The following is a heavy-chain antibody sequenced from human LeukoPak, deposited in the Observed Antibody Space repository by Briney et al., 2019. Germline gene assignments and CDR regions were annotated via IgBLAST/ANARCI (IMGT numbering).Heavy chain of an antibody. J-gene: IGHJ6*02. Sequence: PSETLSLTCTVSGGSISSYYWSWIRQPPGKGLEWIGYIYYSGCTNYNPSLKSRVTISVDTSKNQFSLKLSSVTAADTAVYYCARASDFWSGYPYYYYYGMDVWGQGTTVTVSS. D-gene: IGHD3-3*01. CDR2: IYYSGCT. CDR3: ARASDFWSGYPYYYYYGMDV. V-gene: IGHV4-59*01. CDR1: GGSISSYY.